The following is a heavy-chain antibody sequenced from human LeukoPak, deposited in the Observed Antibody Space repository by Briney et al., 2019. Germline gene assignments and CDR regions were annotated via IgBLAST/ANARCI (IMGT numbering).Heavy chain of an antibody. CDR2: IDYSVST. V-gene: IGHV4-59*01. D-gene: IGHD3-10*01. CDR1: GGSISTYY. CDR3: ARDIALGSGKYYFDY. J-gene: IGHJ4*02. Sequence: PSETLSLTCTVSGGSISTYYWSWIRQPPGKGREWIGYIDYSVSTNYNPSRKSRVTISLDMSKNQFSLRLSSVTAADTAVYFCARDIALGSGKYYFDYWGQGTLVTVSS.